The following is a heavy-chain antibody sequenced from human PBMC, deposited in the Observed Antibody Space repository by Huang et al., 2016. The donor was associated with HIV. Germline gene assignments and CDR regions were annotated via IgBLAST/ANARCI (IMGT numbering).Heavy chain of an antibody. J-gene: IGHJ5*02. CDR1: GDSVSSHY. CDR3: VRDQGRLAVGGIDNWFDP. Sequence: QVRLQESGPGLVKPSETLSLSCTVSGDSVSSHYWGWIRHPPGKGLGWIGTVYDSGNTKYNPRRKSRITIAVDTSKNGFSLNITSVSAADTAMYFCVRDQGRLAVGGIDNWFDPWGQGALVTVSS. CDR2: VYDSGNT. V-gene: IGHV4-59*02. D-gene: IGHD6-19*01.